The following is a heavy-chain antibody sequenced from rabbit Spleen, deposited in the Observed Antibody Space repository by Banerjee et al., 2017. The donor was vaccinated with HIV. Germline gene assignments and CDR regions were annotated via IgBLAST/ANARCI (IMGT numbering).Heavy chain of an antibody. V-gene: IGHV1S40*01. D-gene: IGHD1-1*01. CDR3: ARYDGGSPDTITL. J-gene: IGHJ4*01. CDR2: IDSGSGSRA. Sequence: QSLEESGGGLVQPEGSLALTCKASGFDLSSFYMTWVRQAPGKGLEWIGFIDSGSGSRAWYASWAKGRFTISKTSSTTVTLQMSSLTAADTATYFCARYDGGSPDTITLWGPGTLVTVS. CDR1: GFDLSSFY.